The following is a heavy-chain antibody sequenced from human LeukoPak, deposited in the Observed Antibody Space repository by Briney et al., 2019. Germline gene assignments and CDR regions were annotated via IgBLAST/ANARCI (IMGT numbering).Heavy chain of an antibody. V-gene: IGHV1-8*01. CDR3: AAAAAAVYYYYGMDV. CDR1: GYTFTSYD. CDR2: MNPSSGNT. J-gene: IGHJ6*02. D-gene: IGHD6-13*01. Sequence: ASVKVSCKASGYTFTSYDINWVRQATGQGLEWMGWMNPSSGNTGYAQKFQGRVTMTRNTSISTAYMELSSLRSEDTAVYYCAAAAAAVYYYYGMDVWGQGTTVTVSS.